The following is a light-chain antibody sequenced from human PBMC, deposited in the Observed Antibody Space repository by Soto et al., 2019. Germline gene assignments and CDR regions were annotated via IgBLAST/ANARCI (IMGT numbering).Light chain of an antibody. V-gene: IGLV2-14*01. J-gene: IGLJ2*01. Sequence: QSALTQPASVSGSPGQSITISCTGTSSDVGGYDFVSWYQQHPGKAPKLMIYEVSNRPSGVSNRFSGSKSGNTASLTISGLQAEDEADYCCAAWDDSLNGVVFGGGTQLTVL. CDR1: SSDVGGYDF. CDR2: EVS. CDR3: AAWDDSLNGVV.